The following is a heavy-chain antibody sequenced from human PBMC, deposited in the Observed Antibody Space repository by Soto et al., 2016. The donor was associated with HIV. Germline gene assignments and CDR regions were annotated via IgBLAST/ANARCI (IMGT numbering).Heavy chain of an antibody. CDR3: ARDSGYDILTGYYRRWYFDL. CDR1: GGSIRSYY. Sequence: QVQLQESGPGLVKPSETLSLTCTVSGGSIRSYYWSWIRQPPGKGLEWIGYIYYSGSTNYNPSLKSRVTISVDTSKNQFSLKLSSVTAADTAVYYXARDSGYDILTGYYRRWYFDLVGPWHPWSLSP. V-gene: IGHV4-59*01. D-gene: IGHD3-9*01. CDR2: IYYSGST. J-gene: IGHJ2*01.